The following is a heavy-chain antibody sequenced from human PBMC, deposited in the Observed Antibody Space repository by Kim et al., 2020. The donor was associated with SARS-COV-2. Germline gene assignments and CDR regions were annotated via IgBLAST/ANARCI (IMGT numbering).Heavy chain of an antibody. CDR2: IYYSGST. CDR3: ARLWFDHIAVAGMDAFDI. CDR1: GGSISSSSYY. Sequence: SETLSLTCTVSGGSISSSSYYWGWIRQPPGKGLEWIGSIYYSGSTYYNPSLKSRVTISVDTSKNQFSLKLSSVTAADTAVYYCARLWFDHIAVAGMDAFDIWGQGTMVTVSS. D-gene: IGHD6-19*01. V-gene: IGHV4-39*01. J-gene: IGHJ3*02.